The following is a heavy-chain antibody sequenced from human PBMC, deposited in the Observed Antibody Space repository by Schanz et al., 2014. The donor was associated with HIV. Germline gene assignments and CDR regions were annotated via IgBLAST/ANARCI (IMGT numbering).Heavy chain of an antibody. CDR1: GFTFDDYA. V-gene: IGHV3-9*01. D-gene: IGHD6-6*01. CDR3: ASTVYPYSSSSDYYYGMDV. Sequence: EVQLVDSGGGLVQPGGSLRLSCAASGFTFDDYAMHWVRQAPGKGLEWVSGISWNSDKIGYADSVKGRFTISRDNAKNSLYLQMNSLRAEDTALYYCASTVYPYSSSSDYYYGMDVWGQGTTVTVSS. CDR2: ISWNSDKI. J-gene: IGHJ6*02.